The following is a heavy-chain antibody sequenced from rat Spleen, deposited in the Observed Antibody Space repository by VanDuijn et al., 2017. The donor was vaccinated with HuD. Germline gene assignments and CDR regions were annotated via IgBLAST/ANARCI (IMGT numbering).Heavy chain of an antibody. J-gene: IGHJ2*01. V-gene: IGHV5-7*01. CDR2: IRYDGSNT. CDR3: ARGKAYYYSRTIWEYFDY. D-gene: IGHD1-2*01. Sequence: EVQLVESGGGLVQPGRPITLSCATSGFTISNYDMAWVRQAPKKGPEWVATIRYDGSNTDYRDSVKGRFTISRDNAKSTLYLQMNSLRSEDTATYYCARGKAYYYSRTIWEYFDYWGQGVMVTVSS. CDR1: GFTISNYD.